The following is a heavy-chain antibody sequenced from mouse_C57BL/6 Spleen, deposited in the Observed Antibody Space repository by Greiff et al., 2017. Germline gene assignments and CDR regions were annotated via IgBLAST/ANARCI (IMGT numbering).Heavy chain of an antibody. V-gene: IGHV3-6*01. CDR1: GYSITSGYY. D-gene: IGHD2-1*01. Sequence: EVQLQESGPGLVKPSQSLSLTCSVTGYSITSGYYWNWIRQFPGNKLEWMGYISYDGSNNYNPSLKNRISITRDTSKNQFFLKLNSVTTEDTATYYCARGDGNYVPWFAYWGQGTLVTVSA. CDR3: ARGDGNYVPWFAY. CDR2: ISYDGSN. J-gene: IGHJ3*01.